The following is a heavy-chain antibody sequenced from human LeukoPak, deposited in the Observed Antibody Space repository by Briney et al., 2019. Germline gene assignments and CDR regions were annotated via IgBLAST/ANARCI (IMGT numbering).Heavy chain of an antibody. CDR2: IYTSGST. CDR1: GGSISSYY. CDR3: AREIARYYYYMDV. D-gene: IGHD1-26*01. Sequence: SETLSLTCTVSGGSISSYYWSWIRQPAGKGLGWIGRIYTSGSTNYNPSLKSRVTMSVDTSKNQFSLKLSSRTAAETAVYYCAREIARYYYYMDVWGKGTTVTVSS. V-gene: IGHV4-4*07. J-gene: IGHJ6*03.